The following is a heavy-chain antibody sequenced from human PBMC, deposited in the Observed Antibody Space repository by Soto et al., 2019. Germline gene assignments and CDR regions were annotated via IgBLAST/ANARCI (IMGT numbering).Heavy chain of an antibody. CDR3: ARAHYDFLTGFDYYGMDV. CDR1: GYTFTNYG. CDR2: ISVYNGNT. J-gene: IGHJ6*02. V-gene: IGHV1-18*01. D-gene: IGHD3-9*01. Sequence: ASVKVSCKASGYTFTNYGISWVRQAPGQGLELMGWISVYNGNTNYAQKLQGRVTMTTDTSTSTAYMELRSLRSDDTAVYYCARAHYDFLTGFDYYGMDVWGQGTTVTVSS.